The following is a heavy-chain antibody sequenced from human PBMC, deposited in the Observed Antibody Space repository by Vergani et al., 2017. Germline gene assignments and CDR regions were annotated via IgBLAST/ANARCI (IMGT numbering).Heavy chain of an antibody. CDR2: ISARYPST. CDR1: GFTFSACP. D-gene: IGHD2-15*01. CDR3: ARLSXDTTPYLQGGYDC. Sequence: VQLVETGGGVIQPGGSVILSCAASGFTFSACPMTWVRQAPGKGLEWVSAISARYPSTYYADSVKGRFTISRDNSKNMLYLQMNSLRAEDTAVYYCARLSXDTTPYLQGGYDCWGQGTLVSVSS. J-gene: IGHJ4*02. V-gene: IGHV3-23*04.